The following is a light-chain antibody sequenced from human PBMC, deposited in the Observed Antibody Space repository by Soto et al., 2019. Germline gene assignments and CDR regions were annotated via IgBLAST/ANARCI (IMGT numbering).Light chain of an antibody. CDR2: EVS. CDR3: SSYAGSNVV. J-gene: IGLJ2*01. V-gene: IGLV2-8*01. CDR1: SSDVGGYNY. Sequence: QLVLTQPPSASGSPGQSVTISCTGTSSDVGGYNYVSWYQQHPGKAPKLMIYEVSKRPSGVPDRFSGSKSGNTASLTVSGLQAEDEADYYCSSYAGSNVVFGGGTKVTVL.